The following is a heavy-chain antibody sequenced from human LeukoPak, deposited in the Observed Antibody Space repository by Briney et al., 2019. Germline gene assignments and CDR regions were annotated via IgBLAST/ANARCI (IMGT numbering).Heavy chain of an antibody. CDR2: IYYSGST. CDR1: GGSISSYY. V-gene: IGHV4-59*01. J-gene: IGHJ4*02. CDR3: ARSLTVPHVDY. Sequence: SETLSLTCTVSGGSISSYYWSWIRQPRGKGLEWIGYIYYSGSTNYNPSLKSRVTISVDTSKNQFSLKLSSVTAADTAVYYCARSLTVPHVDYWGQGTLVTVSS. D-gene: IGHD4-17*01.